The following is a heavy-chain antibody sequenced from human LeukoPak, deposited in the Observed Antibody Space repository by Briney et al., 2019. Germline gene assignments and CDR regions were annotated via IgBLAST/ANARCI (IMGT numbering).Heavy chain of an antibody. CDR1: GYTFTSYY. CDR2: INPSGGST. J-gene: IGHJ5*02. CDR3: AREKRITMVRGVTSAPNWFDP. V-gene: IGHV1-46*01. D-gene: IGHD3-10*01. Sequence: ASVKVSCKASGYTFTSYYMLWVRQAPGQGLEWMGIINPSGGSTSYAQKSQGRVTMTRDTSTSTVYMEQSSLRSEDTAVYYCAREKRITMVRGVTSAPNWFDPWGQGTLVTVSS.